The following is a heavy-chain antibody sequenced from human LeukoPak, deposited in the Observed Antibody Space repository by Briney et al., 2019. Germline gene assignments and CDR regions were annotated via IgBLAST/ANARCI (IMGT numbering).Heavy chain of an antibody. J-gene: IGHJ5*02. Sequence: PSETLSLTCAVSGGSISSTSSYWDWIRQPPGKGLEWIGSIFYLGSTYYNPSLKSRVTLSVDTSKNQFSLKLSSVTAADTAVYYCARGLSPYCSSTSCYADRFDPWGQGTLVTVSS. CDR2: IFYLGST. CDR3: ARGLSPYCSSTSCYADRFDP. D-gene: IGHD2-2*01. V-gene: IGHV4-39*01. CDR1: GGSISSTSSY.